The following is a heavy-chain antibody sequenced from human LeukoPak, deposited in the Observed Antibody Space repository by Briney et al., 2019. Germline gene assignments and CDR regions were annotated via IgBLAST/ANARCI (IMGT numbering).Heavy chain of an antibody. Sequence: GGSLRLSCAASGFTFSSYSMNWVRQAPGKGLEWVSSISGSGSYIYYAGSVKGRFTISRDNSKNTLYLQMNSLRAEDTAVYYCARGPFRDYWGQGTLVTVSS. V-gene: IGHV3-21*01. CDR1: GFTFSSYS. J-gene: IGHJ4*02. CDR3: ARGPFRDY. CDR2: ISGSGSYI.